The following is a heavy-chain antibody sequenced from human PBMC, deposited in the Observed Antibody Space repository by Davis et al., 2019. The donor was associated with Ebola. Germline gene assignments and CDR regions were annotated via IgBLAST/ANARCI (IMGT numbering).Heavy chain of an antibody. CDR3: ARDRGRAYYDSSGYYYMGPSAMID. D-gene: IGHD3-22*01. Sequence: PGGSLRLSCAASGFTFSTYSMSWVRQAPGKALEWVSSISSDSDYIYYADSAKGRFTISRDNAKNSLFLQMNSLRAEDTAVYYCARDRGRAYYDSSGYYYMGPSAMIDWGQGTLVTVSS. J-gene: IGHJ4*02. V-gene: IGHV3-21*01. CDR1: GFTFSTYS. CDR2: ISSDSDYI.